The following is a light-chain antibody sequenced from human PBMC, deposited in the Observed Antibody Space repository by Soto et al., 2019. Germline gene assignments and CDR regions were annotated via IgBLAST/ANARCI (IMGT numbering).Light chain of an antibody. J-gene: IGLJ1*01. Sequence: QSALTQPASVSGSPGQSVTISCTGTRSDVGGYDYVSWFQQLPGKAPKLIIYEVTSRPSGVSSRFSGSKSGNTASLTISGLQAADEADYYCSSYTTATSYVFGSGTKLTVL. CDR2: EVT. CDR3: SSYTTATSYV. V-gene: IGLV2-14*01. CDR1: RSDVGGYDY.